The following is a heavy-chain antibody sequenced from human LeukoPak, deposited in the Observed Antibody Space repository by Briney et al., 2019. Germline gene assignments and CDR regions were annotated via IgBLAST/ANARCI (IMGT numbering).Heavy chain of an antibody. V-gene: IGHV3-7*01. CDR3: ARETYGDYPDY. Sequence: GGFLRLSCAASGFTFSSYWMSWVRQAPGKGLEWVANIKQDGSEKYYVDSVKGRFTISRDNAKNSLYLQMNSLRAEDTAVYYCARETYGDYPDYWGQGTLVTVSS. J-gene: IGHJ4*02. D-gene: IGHD4-17*01. CDR1: GFTFSSYW. CDR2: IKQDGSEK.